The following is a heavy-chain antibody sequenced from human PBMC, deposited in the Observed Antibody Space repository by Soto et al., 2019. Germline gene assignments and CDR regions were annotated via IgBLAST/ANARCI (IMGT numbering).Heavy chain of an antibody. D-gene: IGHD3-10*01. Sequence: ASVKVSCKVSGYTLTELSMHWVRQAPGKGLEWLGGFDPEDGETIYAQKFQGRVTMTEDTSTDTAYMELSSLKSGDTAVYCCASGATIDAFEIWGQGTMVTVAS. V-gene: IGHV1-24*01. CDR2: FDPEDGET. J-gene: IGHJ3*02. CDR3: ASGATIDAFEI. CDR1: GYTLTELS.